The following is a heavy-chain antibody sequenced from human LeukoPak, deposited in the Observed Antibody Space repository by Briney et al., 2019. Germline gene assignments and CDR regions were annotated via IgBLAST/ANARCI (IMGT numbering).Heavy chain of an antibody. J-gene: IGHJ5*02. Sequence: ASVKVSCKASGGTFSSYAISWVRQAPGQGLEWMGWISAYNGNTNYAQKLQGRVTMTTDTSTSTAYMELRSLRSDDTAVYYCARLCSSTSCYGNWFDPWGQGTLVTVSS. CDR3: ARLCSSTSCYGNWFDP. D-gene: IGHD2-2*01. CDR1: GGTFSSYA. CDR2: ISAYNGNT. V-gene: IGHV1-18*01.